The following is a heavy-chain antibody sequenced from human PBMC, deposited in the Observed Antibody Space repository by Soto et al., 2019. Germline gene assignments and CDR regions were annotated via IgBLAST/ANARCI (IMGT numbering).Heavy chain of an antibody. D-gene: IGHD2-8*01. J-gene: IGHJ6*01. CDR2: IRNKDNNYAT. CDR3: ARDRWVVLGPAPIYYYYGMDV. Sequence: GGSLRLSCAASGFTFSEAAMHWVRQASGKGLEWVGRIRNKDNNYATAYTASVKGRFTISRDNAKNTLYLQMNSLRAEDTAVYYCARDRWVVLGPAPIYYYYGMDVWGQGTTVTXPQ. CDR1: GFTFSEAA. V-gene: IGHV3-73*01.